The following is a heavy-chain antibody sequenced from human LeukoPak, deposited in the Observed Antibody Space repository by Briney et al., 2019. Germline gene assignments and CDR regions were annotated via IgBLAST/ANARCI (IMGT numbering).Heavy chain of an antibody. D-gene: IGHD1-20*01. Sequence: SETLSLTCAVYGGSFSDYYWSWIRQPPGKGLEWIGDINQSGSTNYNPSLKSRVTISLDTSKSQVSLKLTSVTAADAAVYYCARDSYNWNVDAFDPWGQGTLVTVSS. J-gene: IGHJ5*02. CDR2: INQSGST. V-gene: IGHV4-34*01. CDR1: GGSFSDYY. CDR3: ARDSYNWNVDAFDP.